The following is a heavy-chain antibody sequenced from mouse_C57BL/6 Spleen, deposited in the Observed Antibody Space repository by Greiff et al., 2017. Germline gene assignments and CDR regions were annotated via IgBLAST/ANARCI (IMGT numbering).Heavy chain of an antibody. CDR2: IDPSDSET. J-gene: IGHJ4*01. CDR1: GYTFTSYW. D-gene: IGHD1-1*02. Sequence: VQLQQSGAELVRPGSSVKLSCKASGYTFTSYWMHWVKQRPIQGLEWIGNIDPSDSETHYNQKFKDKATLTVHKSSSTAYMQLSSLTSEDSAVYYCARGWDYAMDYWGQGTSVTVSS. CDR3: ARGWDYAMDY. V-gene: IGHV1-52*01.